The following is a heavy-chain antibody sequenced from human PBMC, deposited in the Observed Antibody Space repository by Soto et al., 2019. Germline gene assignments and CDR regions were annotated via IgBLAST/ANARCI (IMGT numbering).Heavy chain of an antibody. V-gene: IGHV4-39*01. D-gene: IGHD3-10*01. J-gene: IGHJ5*02. Sequence: SETLSLTCTVSGGSISSSSYYWGWIRQPPGKGLEWIGSIYYSGSTYYNPSLKSRVTISVDTSKNQFSLKLSSVTAADTAVYYCARQGVIYGGYGSGRFGNWFDPWGQGTLVTVSS. CDR3: ARQGVIYGGYGSGRFGNWFDP. CDR2: IYYSGST. CDR1: GGSISSSSYY.